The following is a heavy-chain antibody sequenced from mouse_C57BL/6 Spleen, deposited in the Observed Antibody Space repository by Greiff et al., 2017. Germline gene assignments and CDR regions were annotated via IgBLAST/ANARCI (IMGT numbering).Heavy chain of an antibody. CDR1: GYTFTSYW. Sequence: QVQLQQPGAELVKPGASVKLSCKASGYTFTSYWMQWVQQRPGQGLEWIGEIDPSDSYTNYNQKFKGKATLTVDTSSSTAYMQLSSLTSEDSAVYYCANYYGDYFDYWGQGTTLTVSS. V-gene: IGHV1-50*01. CDR3: ANYYGDYFDY. D-gene: IGHD1-1*01. CDR2: IDPSDSYT. J-gene: IGHJ2*01.